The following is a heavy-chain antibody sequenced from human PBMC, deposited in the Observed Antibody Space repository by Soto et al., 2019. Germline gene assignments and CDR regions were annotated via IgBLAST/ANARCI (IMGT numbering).Heavy chain of an antibody. J-gene: IGHJ4*02. CDR3: ARVMWSSSWHFDY. V-gene: IGHV1-69*05. CDR2: IIPLFGTE. Sequence: GASVKVSCKASGGSFSTYAINWLRQAPGQGLGWMGGIIPLFGTENYAQKLQGRVTMTTDTSTSTAYMELRSLRSDDTAVYYCARVMWSSSWHFDYWGQGTLVTVSS. CDR1: GGSFSTYA. D-gene: IGHD6-13*01.